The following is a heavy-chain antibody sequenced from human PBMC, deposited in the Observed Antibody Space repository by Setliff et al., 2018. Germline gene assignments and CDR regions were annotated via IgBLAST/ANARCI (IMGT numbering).Heavy chain of an antibody. CDR1: GASINSGSNY. J-gene: IGHJ4*02. CDR3: ARTGTYRYFDS. Sequence: SETLSLTCTVSGASINSGSNYWGWIRQPPGKGLEWIGRIHYRGTTYSNASLASRLTLSVDTSKNQFSLKLTSVTASDTAVYYCARTGTYRYFDSWGQGIQVTVS. CDR2: IHYRGTT. D-gene: IGHD1-7*01. V-gene: IGHV4-39*01.